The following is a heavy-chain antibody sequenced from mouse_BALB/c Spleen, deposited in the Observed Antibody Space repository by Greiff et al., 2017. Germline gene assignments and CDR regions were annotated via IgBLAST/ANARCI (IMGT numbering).Heavy chain of an antibody. D-gene: IGHD2-2*01. CDR1: GYTFTSYN. V-gene: IGHV1-12*01. CDR3: ARLGNFYYGYDVAY. CDR2: IYPGNGDT. Sequence: QVQLQQPGAELVKPGASVKMSCKASGYTFTSYNMHWVKQTPGQGLEWIGAIYPGNGDTSYNQKFKGKATLTADKSSSTAYMQLSSLTSEDSAVYYCARLGNFYYGYDVAYWGQGTLVTVSA. J-gene: IGHJ3*01.